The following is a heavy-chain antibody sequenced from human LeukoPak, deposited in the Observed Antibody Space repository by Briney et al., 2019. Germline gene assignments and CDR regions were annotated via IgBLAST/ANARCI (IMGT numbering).Heavy chain of an antibody. D-gene: IGHD5-12*01. Sequence: ASVKVSCKASGGTFSSYTINWVRQAPGQGLEWMGGIIPIFGTANYAQKFQGRVTITTDESTSTAYMELSSLRSEDTAVYYCARVGGGYDSDGGYWGQGTLVTVSS. CDR1: GGTFSSYT. CDR3: ARVGGGYDSDGGY. CDR2: IIPIFGTA. V-gene: IGHV1-69*05. J-gene: IGHJ4*02.